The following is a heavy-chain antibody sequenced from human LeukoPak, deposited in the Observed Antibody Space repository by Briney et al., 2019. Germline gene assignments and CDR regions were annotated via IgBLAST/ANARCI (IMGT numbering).Heavy chain of an antibody. CDR3: AKEGIQLWRNN. J-gene: IGHJ4*02. D-gene: IGHD5-18*01. Sequence: GGSLRLSCAASGFTFSSYGMHWVRQAPGKGLEWVAVISYDGSNKYYADSVKGRFTISRDNSKNTLYLQMNSLRAEDTAVYYCAKEGIQLWRNNWGQGTLVTVSS. V-gene: IGHV3-30*18. CDR1: GFTFSSYG. CDR2: ISYDGSNK.